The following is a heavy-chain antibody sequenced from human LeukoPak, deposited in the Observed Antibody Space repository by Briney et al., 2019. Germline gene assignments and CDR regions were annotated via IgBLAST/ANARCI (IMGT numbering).Heavy chain of an antibody. CDR2: IYYSGST. CDR1: GYSISSDYY. Sequence: SETLSLTCTVSGYSISSDYYWGWIRQPPGKGLEWIGSIYYSGSTYYNPSLKSRVTISVDTSKNQFSLNLSSVTAADTAVYYCARDGQLVLGFGDYWGQGTLVTVSS. CDR3: ARDGQLVLGFGDY. D-gene: IGHD6-6*01. V-gene: IGHV4-38-2*02. J-gene: IGHJ4*02.